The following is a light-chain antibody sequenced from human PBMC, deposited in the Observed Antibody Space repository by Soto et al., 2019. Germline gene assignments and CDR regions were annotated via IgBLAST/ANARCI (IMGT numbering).Light chain of an antibody. Sequence: QSVLTQPDSVSGSPGQSITISCTGNSXFVGSFSLVSWYQQHPGKAPKVMISEGHRRPSGVPDRFSGSTSVNTASLTISGLQADDEAEYYCCLYVGATTYVFGTGTKVTVL. CDR3: CLYVGATTYV. J-gene: IGLJ1*01. V-gene: IGLV2-23*01. CDR1: SXFVGSFSL. CDR2: EGH.